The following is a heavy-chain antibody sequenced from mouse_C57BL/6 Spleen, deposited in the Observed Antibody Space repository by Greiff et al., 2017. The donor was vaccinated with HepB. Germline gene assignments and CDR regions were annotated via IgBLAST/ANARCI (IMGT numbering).Heavy chain of an antibody. CDR2: IYPRSGNT. CDR1: GYTFTSYG. J-gene: IGHJ1*03. V-gene: IGHV1-81*01. Sequence: VKLMESGAELARPGASVKLSCKASGYTFTSYGISWVKQRTGQGLEWIGEIYPRSGNTYYNEKFKGKATLTADKSSSTAYMELRSLTSEDSAVYFCARSHYGSSFYWYFDVWGTGTTVTVSS. CDR3: ARSHYGSSFYWYFDV. D-gene: IGHD1-1*01.